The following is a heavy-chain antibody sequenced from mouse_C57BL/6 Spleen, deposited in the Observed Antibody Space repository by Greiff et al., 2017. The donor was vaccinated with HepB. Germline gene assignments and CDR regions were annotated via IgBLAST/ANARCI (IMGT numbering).Heavy chain of an antibody. CDR3: ARHGYYGSSHYYAMDY. CDR2: INSDGGST. D-gene: IGHD1-1*01. Sequence: EVKLVESGGGLVQPGESLKLSCESNEYEFPSHDMSWVRKTPEKRLELVAAINSDGGSTYYPDTMERRFIISRDNTKKTLYLQMSSLRSEDTALYYGARHGYYGSSHYYAMDYWGQGTSVTVSS. V-gene: IGHV5-2*01. CDR1: EYEFPSHD. J-gene: IGHJ4*01.